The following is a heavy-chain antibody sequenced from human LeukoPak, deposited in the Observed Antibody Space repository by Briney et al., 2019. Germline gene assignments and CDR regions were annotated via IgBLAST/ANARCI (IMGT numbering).Heavy chain of an antibody. CDR3: ARDESRYDFWSGYYNPIGY. Sequence: GGSLRLSCAASGFTFSSYWMHWVRQAPGKGLVWVSRINSDGSSTSYADSVKGRFTISRDNAENTLYLQMNSLRAEDTAVYYCARDESRYDFWSGYYNPIGYWGQGTLVTVSS. CDR1: GFTFSSYW. D-gene: IGHD3-3*01. J-gene: IGHJ4*02. CDR2: INSDGSST. V-gene: IGHV3-74*01.